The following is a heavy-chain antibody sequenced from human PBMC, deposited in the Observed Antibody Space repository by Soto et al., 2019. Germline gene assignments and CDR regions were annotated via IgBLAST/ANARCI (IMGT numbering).Heavy chain of an antibody. CDR1: GGTFSSYA. Sequence: QVQLVQSGAEVKKPGSSVKVSCKASGGTFSSYAISWVRQAPGQGLEWMGGIIPIFGTANYAQKFQGRVTITADESTSTAYMELSSLRSKDTAVYYCARSASYYYDSSGYDTYYFDYWGQGTLVTVSS. J-gene: IGHJ4*02. CDR3: ARSASYYYDSSGYDTYYFDY. V-gene: IGHV1-69*01. D-gene: IGHD3-22*01. CDR2: IIPIFGTA.